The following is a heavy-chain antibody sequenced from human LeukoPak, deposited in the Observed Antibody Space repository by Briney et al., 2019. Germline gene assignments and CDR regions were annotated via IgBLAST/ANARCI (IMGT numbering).Heavy chain of an antibody. CDR2: INPNSAGT. CDR1: GYTFTGYY. CDR3: ARDWSVVGATDFDS. J-gene: IGHJ4*02. D-gene: IGHD1-26*01. V-gene: IGHV1-2*02. Sequence: ASVKVSCKASGYTFTGYYMHWVRQAPGQGLQWMGWINPNSAGTNYAQKFQGRVTMPRDTYISTAYTELSRLRSDDTAVYSCARDWSVVGATDFDSWGQGTLVTVSS.